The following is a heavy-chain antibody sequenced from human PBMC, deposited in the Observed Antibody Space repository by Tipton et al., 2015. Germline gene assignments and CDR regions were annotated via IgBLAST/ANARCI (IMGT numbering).Heavy chain of an antibody. Sequence: SLRLSCAASGFTFSRYWMHWVRQVPGKGLVWVSRTDEWGSVTEYADSVRGRFTISRDNAKNTLYLQMSFLRAEDTAVYYCARDLGGRFGQWGQGTLVTVSS. D-gene: IGHD4-23*01. J-gene: IGHJ5*02. CDR2: TDEWGSVT. CDR1: GFTFSRYW. CDR3: ARDLGGRFGQ. V-gene: IGHV3-74*03.